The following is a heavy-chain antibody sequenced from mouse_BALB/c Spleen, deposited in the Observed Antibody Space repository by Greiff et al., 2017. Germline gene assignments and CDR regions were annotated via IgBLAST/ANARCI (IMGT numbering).Heavy chain of an antibody. Sequence: EVQRVESGGGLVQPGGSLKLSCAASGFTFSSYGMSWVRQTPDKRLELVATINSNGGSTYYPDSVKGRFTISRDNAKNTLYLQMSSLKSEDTAMYYCARASKLLNYAMDYWGQGTSVTVSS. CDR1: GFTFSSYG. J-gene: IGHJ4*01. CDR2: INSNGGST. D-gene: IGHD1-1*01. CDR3: ARASKLLNYAMDY. V-gene: IGHV5-6-3*01.